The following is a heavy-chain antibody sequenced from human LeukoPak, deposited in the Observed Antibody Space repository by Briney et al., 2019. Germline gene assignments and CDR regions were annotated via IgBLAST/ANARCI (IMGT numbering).Heavy chain of an antibody. CDR3: ARMRITMVRGVIANWFDP. CDR2: IYYSGST. D-gene: IGHD3-10*01. J-gene: IGHJ5*02. CDR1: GGSISSSSYY. V-gene: IGHV4-39*01. Sequence: SETLSLTCTVSGGSISSSSYYWGWIRQPPGEGLEWIGSIYYSGSTYYNPSLKSRVTISVDTSKNQFSLKLSSVTAADTAVYYCARMRITMVRGVIANWFDPWGQGTLVAVSS.